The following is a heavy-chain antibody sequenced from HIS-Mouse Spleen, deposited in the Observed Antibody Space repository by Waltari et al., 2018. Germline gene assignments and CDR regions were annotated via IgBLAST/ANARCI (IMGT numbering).Heavy chain of an antibody. CDR3: ARGRRSGTTQYSSGWYGAFDI. V-gene: IGHV4-34*01. CDR2: INHSGST. J-gene: IGHJ3*02. D-gene: IGHD6-19*01. CDR1: GGSFSGYY. Sequence: QVQLQQWGAGLLKTSETLSLTCAVYGGSFSGYYWSGIRQPPGKGLEWIGEINHSGSTNYNPSLKSRVTISVGTSKNQFSLKLSSVTAADTAVYYCARGRRSGTTQYSSGWYGAFDIWGQGTMVTVSS.